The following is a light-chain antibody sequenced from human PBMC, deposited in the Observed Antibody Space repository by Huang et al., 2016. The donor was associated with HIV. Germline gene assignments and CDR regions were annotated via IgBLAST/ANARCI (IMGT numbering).Light chain of an antibody. J-gene: IGKJ4*01. CDR2: DVS. Sequence: DIVMTQTSSLSVSPGQSASISCNSSQPLLKNDGNINLSWYLQKPGQPPQLLMYDVSHRFTGGPDRISGSGSGTRFTRSISRVQAGDIGIYYCAQNTQFPFTFGGGTRVDIK. CDR1: QPLLKNDGNIN. CDR3: AQNTQFPFT. V-gene: IGKV2D-29*01.